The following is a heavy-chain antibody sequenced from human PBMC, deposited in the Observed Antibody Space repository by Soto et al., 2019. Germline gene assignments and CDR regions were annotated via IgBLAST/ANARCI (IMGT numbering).Heavy chain of an antibody. D-gene: IGHD3-10*01. Sequence: QVQLVQSGAEVKKPGASVKVSCKASGYTFTSYGITWVRQAPGQGLEWMGWISAYNGNTNYAQKLQGRVTMTTDTSPSTAYMELRSLRSDDTAVYYCARSGRFGELFRYNWFDPWGQRSLVTVSS. V-gene: IGHV1-18*01. CDR1: GYTFTSYG. CDR2: ISAYNGNT. J-gene: IGHJ5*02. CDR3: ARSGRFGELFRYNWFDP.